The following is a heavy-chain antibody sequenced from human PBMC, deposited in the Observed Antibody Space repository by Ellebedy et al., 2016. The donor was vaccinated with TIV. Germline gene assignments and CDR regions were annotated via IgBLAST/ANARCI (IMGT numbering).Heavy chain of an antibody. CDR1: GFTFSNYA. CDR3: AKGMSGVHYYSGIDV. J-gene: IGHJ6*02. V-gene: IGHV3-23*01. D-gene: IGHD1-26*01. CDR2: ISGSGGNT. Sequence: GEPLKISCAASGFTFSNYAMNWVRQAPGKGLEWVSAISGSGGNTYYADSAKGRFTISRDNSKNTLYVQINSLRAEDTAVYYCAKGMSGVHYYSGIDVWGQGTTVTVSS.